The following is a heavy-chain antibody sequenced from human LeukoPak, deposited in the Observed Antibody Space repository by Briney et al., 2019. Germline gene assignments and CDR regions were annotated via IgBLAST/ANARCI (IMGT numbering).Heavy chain of an antibody. CDR2: IHNSGAT. Sequence: KPSETLSLTCTVSGGSIGSYYWSWTRQSPGKGLDWIGYIHNSGATSYNPSLKGRVTISVDSSKNQFSLKLGSVTASDTAVYYCARQRNDVGGFYIDYWGQGTLVTISS. J-gene: IGHJ4*02. CDR1: GGSIGSYY. CDR3: ARQRNDVGGFYIDY. V-gene: IGHV4-59*08. D-gene: IGHD4-23*01.